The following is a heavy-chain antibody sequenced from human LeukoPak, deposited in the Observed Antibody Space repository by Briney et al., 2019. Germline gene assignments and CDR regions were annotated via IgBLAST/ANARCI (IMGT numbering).Heavy chain of an antibody. D-gene: IGHD3-9*01. J-gene: IGHJ3*02. CDR1: GFTVSSNY. CDR3: ARADYDILTGYTDAFDI. Sequence: GGSLRLSCAASGFTVSSNYMSWVRQAPGKGLEWVSVIYSGGSTYYADSVKGRFTISRDNSKDTLYLQMNSLRAEDTAVYYCARADYDILTGYTDAFDIWGQGTMVTVSS. CDR2: IYSGGST. V-gene: IGHV3-66*01.